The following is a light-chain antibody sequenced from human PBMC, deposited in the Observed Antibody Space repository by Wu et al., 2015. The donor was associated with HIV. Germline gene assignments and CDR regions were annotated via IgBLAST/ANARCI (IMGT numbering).Light chain of an antibody. CDR2: DAS. J-gene: IGKJ1*01. V-gene: IGKV3-11*01. CDR1: QSVSRY. CDR3: QHRSNWT. Sequence: SLSPGERATLSCRASQSVSRYLAWYQHKPGQAPRLLIYDASNRATGIPARFSGSGSGTDFTLTISSLEPEDFAVYFCQHRSNWTFGQGTKVEIK.